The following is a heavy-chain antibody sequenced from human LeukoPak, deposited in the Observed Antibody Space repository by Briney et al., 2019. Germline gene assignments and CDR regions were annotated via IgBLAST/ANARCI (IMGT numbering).Heavy chain of an antibody. V-gene: IGHV3-21*01. J-gene: IGHJ6*02. Sequence: PGGSLRLSCAASGFTFSSYSMNWVRQAPGKGLEWVSSISSSSSYIYYADSVKGRFTISRDNAKNSLYLQMNSLRAEDTAVYYCARVPIAAAGIYGMDVWGQGTTVTVSS. CDR2: ISSSSSYI. CDR1: GFTFSSYS. D-gene: IGHD6-13*01. CDR3: ARVPIAAAGIYGMDV.